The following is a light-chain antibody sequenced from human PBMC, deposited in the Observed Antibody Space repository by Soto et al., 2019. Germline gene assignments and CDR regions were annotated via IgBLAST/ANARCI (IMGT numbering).Light chain of an antibody. CDR2: DVT. V-gene: IGLV2-14*01. CDR3: GSYTCSTPYV. Sequence: QAALSQPASVSGSPGQSITISCTGTSSDVGGFEYVSWYQHQPGKAPKLIIYDVTKRPSGVSNRFSGSKYGHTAPLTLSGIHAEEEGDYYCGSYTCSTPYVFRTGT. J-gene: IGLJ1*01. CDR1: SSDVGGFEY.